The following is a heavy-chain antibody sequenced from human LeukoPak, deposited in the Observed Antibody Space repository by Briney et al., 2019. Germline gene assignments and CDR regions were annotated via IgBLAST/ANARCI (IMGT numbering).Heavy chain of an antibody. D-gene: IGHD6-19*01. CDR1: GFRFGNYW. CDR3: ARAREITVSGTDYFDY. CDR2: IKHDGSGP. Sequence: PGGSLRLSCAVSGFRFGNYWMTWVRQAPGKGLEWVANIKHDGSGPSYLDSVKGRFTISRDNARNLLSLQMSSLRAEDTAVYYCARAREITVSGTDYFDYWGQGTLVTVSS. V-gene: IGHV3-7*01. J-gene: IGHJ4*02.